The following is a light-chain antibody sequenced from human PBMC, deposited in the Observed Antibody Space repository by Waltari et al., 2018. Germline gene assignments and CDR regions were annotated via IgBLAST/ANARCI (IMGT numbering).Light chain of an antibody. CDR3: QQNSNVPPT. V-gene: IGKV1-39*01. CDR1: QSIGPY. J-gene: IGKJ1*01. CDR2: DAS. Sequence: DIEMTQSPSSLSASVGDRVIITCRASQSIGPYINWYQQKPGTAPKLLIDDASILQTGVPSKFSGSGSGTVFTLTISSLQPEDFATYYCQQNSNVPPTFGLGTKVEIK.